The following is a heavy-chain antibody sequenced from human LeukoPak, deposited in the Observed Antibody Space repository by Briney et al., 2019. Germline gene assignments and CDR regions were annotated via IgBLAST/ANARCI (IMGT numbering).Heavy chain of an antibody. Sequence: SETLSLTCTVSGGSISSYYWSWIRQPPGKGLEWIGYIYYTGSTNYNPSLKSRVAISVDTSKNQFSLKLTSVTAADTAVYYCARGDVLLWLGELISGWFDSWGQGTLVTVSS. J-gene: IGHJ5*01. CDR2: IYYTGST. CDR3: ARGDVLLWLGELISGWFDS. CDR1: GGSISSYY. V-gene: IGHV4-59*01. D-gene: IGHD3-10*01.